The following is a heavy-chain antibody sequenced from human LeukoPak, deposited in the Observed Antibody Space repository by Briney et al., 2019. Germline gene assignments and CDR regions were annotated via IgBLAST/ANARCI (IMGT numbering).Heavy chain of an antibody. CDR2: IKSNADGGTP. D-gene: IGHD2/OR15-2a*01. CDR1: GFSFMNAW. J-gene: IGHJ4*02. CDR3: TTFYHEYSPY. V-gene: IGHV3-15*01. Sequence: PGGSLRLSXAASGFSFMNAWMIWVRQAPGKGLEWVGRIKSNADGGTPDYAAPARGRFTISRDDSKNTLYLQMNSLKTEDTAVYYCTTFYHEYSPYWGRGTLVTVSS.